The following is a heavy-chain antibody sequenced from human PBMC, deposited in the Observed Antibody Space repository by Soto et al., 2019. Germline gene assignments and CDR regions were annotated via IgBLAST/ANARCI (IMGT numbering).Heavy chain of an antibody. D-gene: IGHD3-10*01. J-gene: IGHJ6*02. CDR1: GGSVSSANSY. V-gene: IGHV4-61*01. CDR2: VQNSGNT. CDR3: ERWDYYHGMDA. Sequence: QVQLQESGPGLVKPSETVSLTCIVSGGSVSSANSYWNWLRPSPGKGLEWIAYVQNSGNTNYNTSLRSRVTISMDTSKNHFSLEVNSMTAADTAVYYCERWDYYHGMDAWGQGTTVIVSS.